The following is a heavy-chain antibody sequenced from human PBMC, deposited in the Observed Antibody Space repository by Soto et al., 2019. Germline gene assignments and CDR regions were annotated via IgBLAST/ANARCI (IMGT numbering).Heavy chain of an antibody. D-gene: IGHD1-26*01. CDR3: TRQILLNDVNV. CDR2: IRSKANSYAT. CDR1: GFTFSGSA. J-gene: IGHJ6*02. V-gene: IGHV3-73*01. Sequence: VGSLRLSCAASGFTFSGSAMHWVRQASGKGLEWVGRIRSKANSYATAYAASVKGRFTISRDDSKNTAYLQMNSLKTEDTAVYYCTRQILLNDVNVWGQGTTVTVSS.